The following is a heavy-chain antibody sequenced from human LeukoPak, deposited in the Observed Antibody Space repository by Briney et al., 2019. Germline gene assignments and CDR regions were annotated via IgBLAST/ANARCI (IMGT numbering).Heavy chain of an antibody. J-gene: IGHJ4*02. CDR3: ARFPVRRHSSSWYLKRYFDY. CDR1: GYTFTSYD. CDR2: MNPNSGNT. Sequence: ASVKVSCKASGYTFTSYDINWVRQATGQGLEWMGWMNPNSGNTGYAQKFQGRVTMTRNTSISTAYMELSSLRSEDTAAYYCARFPVRRHSSSWYLKRYFDYWGQGTLVTVSS. D-gene: IGHD6-13*01. V-gene: IGHV1-8*01.